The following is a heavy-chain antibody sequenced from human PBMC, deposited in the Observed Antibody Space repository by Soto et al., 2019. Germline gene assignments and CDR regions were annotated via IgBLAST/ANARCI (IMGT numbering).Heavy chain of an antibody. V-gene: IGHV3-23*01. D-gene: IGHD3-3*01. CDR3: AKDIDFWSGYYTSGRGMDV. CDR1: GFTFSNAW. J-gene: IGHJ6*02. CDR2: ISGSGGST. Sequence: GGSLRLSCAASGFTFSNAWMSWVRQAPGKGLEWVSAISGSGGSTYYADSVKGRFTISRDNSKNTLYLQMNSLRAEDTAVYYCAKDIDFWSGYYTSGRGMDVWGQGTTVTVSS.